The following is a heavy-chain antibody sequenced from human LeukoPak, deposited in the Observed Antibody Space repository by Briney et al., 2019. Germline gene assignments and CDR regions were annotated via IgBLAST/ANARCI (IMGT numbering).Heavy chain of an antibody. CDR2: IYHSGST. Sequence: SQTLSLTCTVSGGSISSGGYSWNWIRQPPGKGLEWIGYIYHSGSTYYSPSLKSRVIISVDRSKNQFSLKLSSVTAADTAVYYCARGRYYDFWSAYYPYFDYWGQGTLVTVSS. J-gene: IGHJ4*02. V-gene: IGHV4-30-2*01. CDR3: ARGRYYDFWSAYYPYFDY. D-gene: IGHD3-3*01. CDR1: GGSISSGGYS.